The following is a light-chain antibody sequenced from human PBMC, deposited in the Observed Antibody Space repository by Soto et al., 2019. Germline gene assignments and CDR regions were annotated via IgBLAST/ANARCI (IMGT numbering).Light chain of an antibody. CDR1: QNIKTF. CDR2: DAS. CDR3: QQSHSIPT. V-gene: IGKV1-39*01. Sequence: DIQMTQSPSSLSASVGERVTITCRASQNIKTFLNWYQRKPGRAPYLLISDASNLQSGVPSRFSGSGYGTDFALTISGLQPEDFATYFCQQSHSIPTFGPGTKVDVK. J-gene: IGKJ3*01.